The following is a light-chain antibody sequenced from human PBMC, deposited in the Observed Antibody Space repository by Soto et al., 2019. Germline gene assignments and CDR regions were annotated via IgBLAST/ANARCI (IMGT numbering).Light chain of an antibody. V-gene: IGKV3-15*01. J-gene: IGKJ1*01. CDR3: QQYHNWPQT. CDR2: GAS. CDR1: QSVSSN. Sequence: EIVMTQSPATLSVSPGERATLSCRASQSVSSNLAWYQQKPGQAPRLLIYGASTRATGIPARLSGSGSGTEFTLTISSLQSEDFAVYYCQQYHNWPQTFGQGTKVEIK.